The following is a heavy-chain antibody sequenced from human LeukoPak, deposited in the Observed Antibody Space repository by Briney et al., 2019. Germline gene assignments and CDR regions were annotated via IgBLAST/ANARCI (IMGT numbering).Heavy chain of an antibody. CDR1: GFTFSNAW. CDR2: IKSKTDGGTT. V-gene: IGHV3-15*01. CDR3: AREVIVGVSFDY. D-gene: IGHD1-26*01. J-gene: IGHJ4*02. Sequence: GGSLRLSCAASGFTFSNAWMSWVRQAPGKGLEWVGRIKSKTDGGTTDYAAPVKGRFTISRDDSKNTLYLQTNSLKTEDTAVYYCAREVIVGVSFDYWGQGTLVTVSS.